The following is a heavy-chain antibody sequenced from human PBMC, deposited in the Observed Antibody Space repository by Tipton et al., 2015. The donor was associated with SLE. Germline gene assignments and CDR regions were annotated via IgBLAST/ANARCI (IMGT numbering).Heavy chain of an antibody. Sequence: SLRLSCSASGFTFTAYAMHWVRQAPGKGLEWVSLISYDGTDNYAAESVKGRFTTFRDNSNNTLNLEMNSLRIEDTAVYYCARDNGELEKRRGLFDIWGQGTMVTVSS. CDR1: GFTFTAYA. CDR3: ARDNGELEKRRGLFDI. J-gene: IGHJ3*02. V-gene: IGHV3-30-3*01. CDR2: ISYDGTDN. D-gene: IGHD2-8*01.